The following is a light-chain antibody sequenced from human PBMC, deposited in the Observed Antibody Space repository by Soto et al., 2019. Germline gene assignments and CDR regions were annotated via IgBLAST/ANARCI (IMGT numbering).Light chain of an antibody. J-gene: IGLJ3*02. Sequence: QSVLTQPPSASGTPGQRVTISCSGSSSNVGNHFVYWYQHHPGTAPRLLIYNSDQRPSRVPDRFSGSKSGASASLAISELRADDAGAYYCATWDDSQSGRVFGGGTKLTVL. CDR3: ATWDDSQSGRV. CDR1: SSNVGNHF. CDR2: NSD. V-gene: IGLV1-47*02.